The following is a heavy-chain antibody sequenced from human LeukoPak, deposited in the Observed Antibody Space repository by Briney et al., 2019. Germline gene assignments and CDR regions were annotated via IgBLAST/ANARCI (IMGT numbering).Heavy chain of an antibody. D-gene: IGHD6-13*01. CDR2: ISGSGSST. Sequence: GGSLRLSCAVSGFTFSSYAMTWVRQAPGKGLEWVSVISGSGSSTYYADSVKGRFTISRDNSKNTLFLQVNSLRAEDTAVYYCAKGPIAAATYYYYYMDVWGKGTTVTVSS. CDR3: AKGPIAAATYYYYYMDV. V-gene: IGHV3-23*01. CDR1: GFTFSSYA. J-gene: IGHJ6*03.